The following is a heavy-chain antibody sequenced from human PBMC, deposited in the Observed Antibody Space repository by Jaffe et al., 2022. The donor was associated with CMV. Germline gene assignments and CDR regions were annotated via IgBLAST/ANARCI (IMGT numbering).Heavy chain of an antibody. CDR2: IYYSGST. J-gene: IGHJ5*02. Sequence: QLQLQESGPGLVKPSETLSLTCTVSGGSISSSSYYWGWIRQPPGKGLEWIGSIYYSGSTYYNPSLKSRVTISVDTSKNQFSLKLSSVTAADTAVYYCARHLNYYDSSGYYLITPLNWFDPWGQGTLVTVSS. D-gene: IGHD3-22*01. CDR1: GGSISSSSYY. V-gene: IGHV4-39*01. CDR3: ARHLNYYDSSGYYLITPLNWFDP.